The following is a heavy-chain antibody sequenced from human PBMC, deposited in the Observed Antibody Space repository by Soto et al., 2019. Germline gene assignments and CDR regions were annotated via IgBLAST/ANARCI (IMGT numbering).Heavy chain of an antibody. V-gene: IGHV3-23*01. CDR3: AKDRGSRYYDFWSGYYQTDFDY. D-gene: IGHD3-3*01. Sequence: GGSLRLSCAASGFTLSSYSMSWVRQAPGKGLEWVSAISGSGGSTYYADSVKGRFTISRDNSKNALYLQMNSLRAEDTAVYYCAKDRGSRYYDFWSGYYQTDFDYWGQGTLVTVSS. CDR1: GFTLSSYS. CDR2: ISGSGGST. J-gene: IGHJ4*02.